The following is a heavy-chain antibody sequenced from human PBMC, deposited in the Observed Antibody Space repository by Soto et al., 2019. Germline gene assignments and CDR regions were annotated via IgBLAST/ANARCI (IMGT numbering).Heavy chain of an antibody. CDR2: ISPSGGGT. CDR3: ARDFYCRGGSCYNPFDY. D-gene: IGHD2-15*01. Sequence: ASMKVSCKASGYTFTSYYMHCVRQAPGQGLEWMGIISPSGGGTSYAQEFQGSVTMTRDPSTTPVYMELSSLRSEDTAVYYCARDFYCRGGSCYNPFDYWGQGTLVTVS. CDR1: GYTFTSYY. V-gene: IGHV1-46*03. J-gene: IGHJ4*02.